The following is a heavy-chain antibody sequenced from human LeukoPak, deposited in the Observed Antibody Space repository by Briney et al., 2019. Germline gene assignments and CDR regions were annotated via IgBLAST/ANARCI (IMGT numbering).Heavy chain of an antibody. CDR1: GFTFSSYG. D-gene: IGHD6-19*01. CDR2: IRYDGSNK. Sequence: GGSLRLSCAASGFTFSSYGMHWVRQAPGKGLEWVAFIRYDGSNKYYADSVKGRFTISRDNSKNTLYLQMNSLRAEVTAVYYCAKGLAVALDYWGQGTLVTVSS. J-gene: IGHJ4*02. CDR3: AKGLAVALDY. V-gene: IGHV3-30*02.